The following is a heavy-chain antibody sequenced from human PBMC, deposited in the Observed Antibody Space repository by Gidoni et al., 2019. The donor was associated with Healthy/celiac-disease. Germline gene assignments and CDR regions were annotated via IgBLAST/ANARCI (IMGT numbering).Heavy chain of an antibody. CDR1: GYTFTGYY. Sequence: VQLVQSGAEGKKPGASVKVTCKASGYTFTGYYMHWVRQAPGQGLEWMGWINPNSGGTNYAQKFQGRVTMTRDMSISTAYMELSRLRSDDTAVYYCARGTVTPRGPSGNMDVWGKGTTVTVSS. CDR3: ARGTVTPRGPSGNMDV. V-gene: IGHV1-2*02. J-gene: IGHJ6*03. CDR2: INPNSGGT. D-gene: IGHD4-17*01.